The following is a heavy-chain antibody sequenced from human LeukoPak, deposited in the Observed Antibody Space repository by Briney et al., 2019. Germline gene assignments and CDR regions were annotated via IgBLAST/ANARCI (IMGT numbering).Heavy chain of an antibody. D-gene: IGHD2-15*01. J-gene: IGHJ4*02. CDR3: VTGDRRDY. CDR2: ISSSSSTM. V-gene: IGHV3-21*01. CDR1: GFTFSTCT. Sequence: GGTLRLSCASSGFTFSTCTMNWVRQAPGKGLEWVSSISSSSSTMYYADSVRGRFTISRDNAKNSLYLQMNSLRAEDTAVYYCVTGDRRDYWGQGTLVTVSS.